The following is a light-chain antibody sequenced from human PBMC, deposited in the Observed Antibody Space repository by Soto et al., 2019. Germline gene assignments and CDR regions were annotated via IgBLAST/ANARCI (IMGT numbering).Light chain of an antibody. J-gene: IGLJ1*01. V-gene: IGLV2-14*01. CDR3: SSYTSSSLYV. CDR1: SSDVGGSNY. Sequence: QSVLTQPASVSGSPGQSITISCTGTSSDVGGSNYVSWYQQHPGKAPKLMIYEVSTRPSGVSNRFSGSKSGNTASLTISALQAEDEADYYCSSYTSSSLYVFGTGTKVTVL. CDR2: EVS.